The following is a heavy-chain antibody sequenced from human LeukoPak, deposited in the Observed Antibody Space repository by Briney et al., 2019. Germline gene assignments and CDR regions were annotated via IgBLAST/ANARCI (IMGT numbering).Heavy chain of an antibody. CDR1: GYTFTGYY. CDR2: INPNSGGT. D-gene: IGHD3-3*01. V-gene: IGHV1-2*04. J-gene: IGHJ5*02. Sequence: GASVKVSCKASGYTFTGYYMHWVRQAPGQGLEWMGWINPNSGGTNYAQKFQGWVTMTRDTSISTAYMELSRLRSDDTAVYYCARVSLPYYDFWSGYYFWFDPWGQGTLVTVSS. CDR3: ARVSLPYYDFWSGYYFWFDP.